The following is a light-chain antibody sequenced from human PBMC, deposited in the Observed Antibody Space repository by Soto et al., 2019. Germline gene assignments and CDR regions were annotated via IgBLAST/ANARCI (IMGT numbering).Light chain of an antibody. Sequence: SVLTQPPSVSAAPGQKVASACSGSSSNIGGNSVSWYQQLPGTAPKLLIYDDNKRPSGIPDRFSGSKSGTSATLGITGFQTGDEADYYCGSWDSSLSDYVFGTGTKVTVL. CDR3: GSWDSSLSDYV. CDR2: DDN. V-gene: IGLV1-51*01. CDR1: SSNIGGNS. J-gene: IGLJ1*01.